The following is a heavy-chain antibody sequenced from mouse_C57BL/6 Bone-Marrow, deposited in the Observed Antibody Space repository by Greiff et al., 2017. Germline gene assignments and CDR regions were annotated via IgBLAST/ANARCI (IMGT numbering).Heavy chain of an antibody. V-gene: IGHV2-2*01. CDR3: ARDWGTYFDV. D-gene: IGHD4-1*01. CDR1: GFSLTSYG. CDR2: IWSGGST. J-gene: IGHJ1*03. Sequence: VKVEESGPGLVQPSQSLSITCTVSGFSLTSYGVHWVRQSPGKGLEWLGVIWSGGSTDYNAAFISRLSISKDNSKSQVFFKMNSLQADDTAIYYWARDWGTYFDVWGTGTTVTVSS.